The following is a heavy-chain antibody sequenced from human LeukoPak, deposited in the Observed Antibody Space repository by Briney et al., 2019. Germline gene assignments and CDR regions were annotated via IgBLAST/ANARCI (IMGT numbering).Heavy chain of an antibody. D-gene: IGHD2-15*01. V-gene: IGHV3-43*01. Sequence: GGSLRLSCAASGFTFNDYTMHWVRQAPGKGLEWVSLISWDGGSTYYADSVKGRFTISRDNSKNSLYLQMNSLRTEDTALYYCAKDDGGGSCHHWGQGTLVTVSS. J-gene: IGHJ1*01. CDR2: ISWDGGST. CDR1: GFTFNDYT. CDR3: AKDDGGGSCHH.